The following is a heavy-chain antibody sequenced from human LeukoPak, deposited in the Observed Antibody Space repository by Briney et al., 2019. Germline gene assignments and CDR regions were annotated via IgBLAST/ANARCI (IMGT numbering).Heavy chain of an antibody. CDR1: GFTFGSSP. V-gene: IGHV3-23*01. CDR3: AKGSLGSWYFFDS. CDR2: FSRNGHDT. J-gene: IGHJ4*02. Sequence: GGSLRLSCAASGFTFGSSPMSWVRQAPGKGPEWVTTFSRNGHDTYYADSVKGRFTIFRDNSKNTLYLQMNSLRAEDTAVYCCAKGSLGSWYFFDSWGQGTLVTVSS. D-gene: IGHD6-13*01.